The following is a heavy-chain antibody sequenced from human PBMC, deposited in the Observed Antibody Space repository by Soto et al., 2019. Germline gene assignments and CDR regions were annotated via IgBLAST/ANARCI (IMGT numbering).Heavy chain of an antibody. V-gene: IGHV4-39*01. D-gene: IGHD5-18*01. Sequence: QLQLQESGPGLVKPSETLSLTCTVSGGSISSSSYYWGWIRQPPGKGLEWIGSIYYSGSTYYNPSLKSRVTISVDTSKNQFSLKLSSVTAADTAVYYCARHDVGYSYGYGGIDYWGQGTLVTVSS. CDR1: GGSISSSSYY. J-gene: IGHJ4*02. CDR2: IYYSGST. CDR3: ARHDVGYSYGYGGIDY.